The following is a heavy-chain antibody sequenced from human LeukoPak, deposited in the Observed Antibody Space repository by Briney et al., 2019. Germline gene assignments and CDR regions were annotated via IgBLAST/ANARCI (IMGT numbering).Heavy chain of an antibody. CDR2: ISSSGSTI. CDR1: GFTFSDYY. CDR3: ARDKSGSYDRYMDV. V-gene: IGHV3-11*04. D-gene: IGHD1-26*01. J-gene: IGHJ6*03. Sequence: PGGSLRLSCAASGFTFSDYYMSWIRQAPGKGLEWVSYISSSGSTIYYADSVKGRFTISRDNANNSLHLQMNSLRAEDTAVYYCARDKSGSYDRYMDVWGTGTTVTVSS.